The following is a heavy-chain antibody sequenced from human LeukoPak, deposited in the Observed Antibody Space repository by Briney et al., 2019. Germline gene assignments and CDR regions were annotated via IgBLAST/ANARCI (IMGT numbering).Heavy chain of an antibody. Sequence: ASVKVSCKASGYTFTSYGISWVRQAPGQGLEWMGWISAYNGNTNYAQKLQGRVTMTTDTSTSTAYMELRSLRSDDTAEYYCAREVNWNYDNWFDPWGQGTLVTVSS. J-gene: IGHJ5*02. V-gene: IGHV1-18*01. CDR1: GYTFTSYG. D-gene: IGHD1-7*01. CDR3: AREVNWNYDNWFDP. CDR2: ISAYNGNT.